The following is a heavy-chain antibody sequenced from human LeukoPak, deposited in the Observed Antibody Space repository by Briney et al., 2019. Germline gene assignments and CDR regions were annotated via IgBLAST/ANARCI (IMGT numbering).Heavy chain of an antibody. CDR3: AREPNFDDHAFDY. Sequence: PGGSLRLSCAASGFTFSSYSVNWVRQAPGKGLEWVSYINSQSSSIDYAGSVKGRFTISRDNAKNSLYLQINSLRAEDTAIYYCAREPNFDDHAFDYWGQGTLVTVSS. J-gene: IGHJ4*02. V-gene: IGHV3-48*01. CDR2: INSQSSSI. D-gene: IGHD1-14*01. CDR1: GFTFSSYS.